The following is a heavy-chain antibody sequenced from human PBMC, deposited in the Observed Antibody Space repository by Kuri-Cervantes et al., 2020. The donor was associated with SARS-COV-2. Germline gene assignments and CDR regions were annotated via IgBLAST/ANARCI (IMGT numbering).Heavy chain of an antibody. CDR3: ATGMVRGVIQSYYYGMGV. Sequence: ASVKVSCKASGYTFSGYYIYWVRQAPGQGLEWMGWINPNSGGTNYAQKFQGWVTMTRDTSISTAYMELSRLRSDDTAVYYCATGMVRGVIQSYYYGMGVWGQGTTVTVSS. D-gene: IGHD3-10*01. V-gene: IGHV1-2*04. CDR2: INPNSGGT. J-gene: IGHJ6*02. CDR1: GYTFSGYY.